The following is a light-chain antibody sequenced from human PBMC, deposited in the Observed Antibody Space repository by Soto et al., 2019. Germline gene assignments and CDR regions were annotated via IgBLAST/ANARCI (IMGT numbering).Light chain of an antibody. CDR3: CSFAGSHTLYV. Sequence: QSALTQPRSVSGSPEQSVTISCTGSASDVGDYNYVSWYQRHPGKAPKLVIYDVNKRPSGVTDRFSGSKSGNAASLTNSGLQAEDEADYYCCSFAGSHTLYVFGTGTKLTVL. CDR2: DVN. J-gene: IGLJ1*01. V-gene: IGLV2-11*01. CDR1: ASDVGDYNY.